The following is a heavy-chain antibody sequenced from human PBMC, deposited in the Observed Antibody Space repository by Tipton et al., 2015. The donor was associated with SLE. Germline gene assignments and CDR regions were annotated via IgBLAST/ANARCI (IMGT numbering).Heavy chain of an antibody. CDR2: IYHSGTT. D-gene: IGHD3-22*01. V-gene: IGHV4-4*02. Sequence: SLRLSCAVSGGSINSYNWWTWVRQPPGKGLEWIGEIYHSGTTNYNPSLKSRITISLDKSNNHFSLRLSSLTAADTAVYYCARYFYDSGGVCLFDLWGQGTLVTVSS. CDR3: ARYFYDSGGVCLFDL. J-gene: IGHJ4*02. CDR1: GGSINSYNW.